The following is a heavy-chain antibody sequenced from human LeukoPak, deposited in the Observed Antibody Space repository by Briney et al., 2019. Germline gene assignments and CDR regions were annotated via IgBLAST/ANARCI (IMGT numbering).Heavy chain of an antibody. D-gene: IGHD3-9*01. J-gene: IGHJ4*02. CDR3: GSAGVLTVCLLAA. CDR2: INPNSGGT. CDR1: GYTFTGYY. V-gene: IGHV1-2*02. Sequence: ASVKVSCKASGYTFTGYYMHWVRQAPGQGLEGMGWINPNSGGTNYAQKFQGRVTMTRDTSISPAYMELRSRGSDDTAGYSWGSAGVLTVCLLAAWGQRTLVTVSS.